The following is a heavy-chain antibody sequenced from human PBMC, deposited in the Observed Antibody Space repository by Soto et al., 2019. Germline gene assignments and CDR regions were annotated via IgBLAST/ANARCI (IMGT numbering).Heavy chain of an antibody. CDR1: GGSISSSSYY. Sequence: SETLSLTCTVSGGSISSSSYYWGWIRQPPGKGLEWIGSIYYSGSTYYNPSLKSRVTISVDTSKNTLYLQMNSLRAEDTAMYYCARALLRSRYYDSSGYYQFDFWGQGTLVTVSS. CDR3: ARALLRSRYYDSSGYYQFDF. D-gene: IGHD3-22*01. V-gene: IGHV4-39*01. CDR2: IYYSGST. J-gene: IGHJ4*02.